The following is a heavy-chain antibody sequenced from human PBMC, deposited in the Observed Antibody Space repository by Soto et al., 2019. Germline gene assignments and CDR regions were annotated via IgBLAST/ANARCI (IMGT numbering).Heavy chain of an antibody. V-gene: IGHV1-69*02. CDR1: GGTFSSYT. D-gene: IGHD2-21*02. CDR2: IIPILGIA. CDR3: ARAASCVGDLPFDY. Sequence: QVQLVQSGAEVKKPGSSVKVSCKASGGTFSSYTISWVRQAPGQGLEWMGRIIPILGIANYAQKFQCRVTITADKSTSTAYMELSSLRSEDTAVYYCARAASCVGDLPFDYWGQGTLVTVSS. J-gene: IGHJ4*02.